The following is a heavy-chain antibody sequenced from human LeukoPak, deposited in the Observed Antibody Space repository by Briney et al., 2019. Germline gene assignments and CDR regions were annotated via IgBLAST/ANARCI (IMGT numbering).Heavy chain of an antibody. D-gene: IGHD6-19*01. V-gene: IGHV5-51*01. CDR2: IHPADADT. CDR3: ARRASVGSGWYWSY. J-gene: IGHJ4*02. CDR1: GYNFASYW. Sequence: GASLKISCKGSGYNFASYWIAWVRQMPGKGLEWMGIIHPADADTRYSPSFQGQVTISADKSISTAYLQWSSLRASDTAMYYCARRASVGSGWYWSYWGQGTLVTVSS.